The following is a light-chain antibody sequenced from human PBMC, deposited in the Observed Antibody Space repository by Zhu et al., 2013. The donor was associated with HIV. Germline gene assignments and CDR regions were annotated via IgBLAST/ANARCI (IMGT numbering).Light chain of an antibody. CDR2: GNN. V-gene: IGLV1-40*01. CDR1: SSNIGAGYD. J-gene: IGLJ1*01. Sequence: QSVLTQPPSVSGAPGQRVTISCTGSSSNIGAGYDVNWYQQLPGTAPKLLIYGNNNRPSGVPDRFSGSKSGTSASLAISGLRSEDEADYYCAAWDDSLSGYVFGTGTKVTVL. CDR3: AAWDDSLSGYV.